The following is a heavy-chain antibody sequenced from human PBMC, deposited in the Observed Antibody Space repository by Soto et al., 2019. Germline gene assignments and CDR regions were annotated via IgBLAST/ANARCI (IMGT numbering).Heavy chain of an antibody. D-gene: IGHD3-16*01. CDR3: AMVDNYVTPTPQDV. CDR2: IRPYSGNT. J-gene: IGHJ6*02. V-gene: IGHV1-18*01. CDR1: GYIFVNYG. Sequence: QVQLVQSGDEVRKPGSSVKVSCKASGYIFVNYGIAWVRQAPGQGLEWMGWIRPYSGNTHYASKVQGRLTMTTDTSTSTAYMDLGRLTSDDTAVYYCAMVDNYVTPTPQDVCGQGTTVTVSS.